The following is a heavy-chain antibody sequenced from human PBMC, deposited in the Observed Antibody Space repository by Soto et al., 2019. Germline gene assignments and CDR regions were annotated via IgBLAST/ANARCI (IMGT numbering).Heavy chain of an antibody. Sequence: QVQLVESGGGVVQPGRSPRLSCAASGFTFSHYDMHWVRQTPGKGLEWVAVIWYDGSNKYYADSVKGRFTISRDNSKNTLNLQMNSLRAEDTAVYYCARDPVRAAANTYDHYYYAMDVWGQGTTVTVSS. V-gene: IGHV3-33*01. D-gene: IGHD6-13*01. J-gene: IGHJ6*02. CDR2: IWYDGSNK. CDR1: GFTFSHYD. CDR3: ARDPVRAAANTYDHYYYAMDV.